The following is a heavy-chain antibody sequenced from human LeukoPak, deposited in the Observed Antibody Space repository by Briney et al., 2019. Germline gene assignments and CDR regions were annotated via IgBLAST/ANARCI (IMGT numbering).Heavy chain of an antibody. CDR3: AGDDGWAFRI. CDR1: GGSISSSSYY. V-gene: IGHV4-39*07. Sequence: SETLSLTRTVSGGSISSSSYYWGWIRQPPGKGLEWIGSIYYSGSTYYNPSLKSRVTISVDTSKNQFSLKLSSVTAADTAVYYCAGDDGWAFRIWGQGTKVTVSS. CDR2: IYYSGST. J-gene: IGHJ3*02. D-gene: IGHD2-15*01.